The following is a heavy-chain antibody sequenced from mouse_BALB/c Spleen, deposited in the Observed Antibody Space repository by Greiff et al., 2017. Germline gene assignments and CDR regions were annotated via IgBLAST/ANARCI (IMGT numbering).Heavy chain of an antibody. V-gene: IGHV2-9-2*01. D-gene: IGHD1-1*01. J-gene: IGHJ3*01. CDR3: ARPITAVEGGFAY. CDR1: GFSLTSYD. CDR2: IWTGGGT. Sequence: VKLMESGPGLVAPSQSLSITCTVSGFSLTSYDISWIRQPPGKGLEWLGVIWTGGGTNYNSAFMSRLSISKDNSKSQVFLKMNSLQTDDTAMYYCARPITAVEGGFAYWGQGTLVTVSA.